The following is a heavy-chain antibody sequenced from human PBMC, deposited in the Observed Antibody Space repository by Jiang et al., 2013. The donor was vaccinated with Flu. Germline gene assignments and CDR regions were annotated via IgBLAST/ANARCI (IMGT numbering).Heavy chain of an antibody. CDR2: INPSSGSGRT. V-gene: IGHV1-46*01. CDR3: AREADGGSYYYS. J-gene: IGHJ4*02. Sequence: SGAEVKKPGASVKVSCKASGYTFTNYYMHWVRQAPGQGLEWMGIINPSSGSGRTRYAEKFQGRVTMTRDTSTSTVYMELSSLRSEDTAVYYCAREADGGSYYYSWGQGTLVTVSS. D-gene: IGHD1-26*01. CDR1: GYTFTNYY.